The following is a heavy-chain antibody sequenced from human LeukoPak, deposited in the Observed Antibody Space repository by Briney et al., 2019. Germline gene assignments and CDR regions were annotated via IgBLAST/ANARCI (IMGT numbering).Heavy chain of an antibody. Sequence: PSETLSLTCAVYGGSFSGYYWSWIRQPPGKGLEWIGEINHSGSTNYNPSLKSRVTISVDTSKNQFSLKLSSVTAADTAVYYCARGPDIVVVPAAVNFDYWGQGTLVTVSS. CDR3: ARGPDIVVVPAAVNFDY. CDR2: INHSGST. CDR1: GGSFSGYY. D-gene: IGHD2-2*01. J-gene: IGHJ4*02. V-gene: IGHV4-34*01.